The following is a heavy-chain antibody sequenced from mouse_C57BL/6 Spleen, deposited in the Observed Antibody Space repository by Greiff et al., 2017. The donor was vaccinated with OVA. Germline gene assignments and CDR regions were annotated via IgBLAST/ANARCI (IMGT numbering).Heavy chain of an antibody. D-gene: IGHD1-1*01. J-gene: IGHJ4*01. Sequence: DVMLVESGGGLVKPGGSLKLSCAASGFPFSSYTMSWVRQTPEKRLEWVATISGGGGNTYYPDSVKGRFTISRDNAKNTLYLQMSSLRSEDTALYYCARQYYGSYAMDYWGQGTSVTVSS. V-gene: IGHV5-9*01. CDR1: GFPFSSYT. CDR2: ISGGGGNT. CDR3: ARQYYGSYAMDY.